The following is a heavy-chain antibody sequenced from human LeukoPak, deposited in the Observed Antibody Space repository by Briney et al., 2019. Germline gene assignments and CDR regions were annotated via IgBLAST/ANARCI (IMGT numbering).Heavy chain of an antibody. CDR2: ISGDGGST. D-gene: IGHD3-22*01. CDR3: AKDLPLSPTYYYDSSGYYREGAFDI. Sequence: GSLRLSCAASGFTFDDYAMHWVRQAPGKGLEWVSLISGDGGSTCYADSVKGRFTISRDNSKNSLYLQMNSLRTEDTALYYCAKDLPLSPTYYYDSSGYYREGAFDIWGQGTMVTVSS. J-gene: IGHJ3*02. V-gene: IGHV3-43*02. CDR1: GFTFDDYA.